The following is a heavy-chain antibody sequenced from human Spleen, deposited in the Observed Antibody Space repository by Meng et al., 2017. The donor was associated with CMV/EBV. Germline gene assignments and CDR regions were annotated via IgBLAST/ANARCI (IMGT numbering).Heavy chain of an antibody. J-gene: IGHJ4*02. Sequence: SVKVSCKASGYTFTSYYMHWVRQAPGHGLEWMGGLIPVSGTRNNAQKFQDRVTITTDESTSTAYMELSSLRSEDTAVYYCARGEGSYWGQGTLVTVSS. CDR3: ARGEGSY. CDR1: GYTFTSYY. V-gene: IGHV1-69*05. CDR2: LIPVSGTR. D-gene: IGHD1-26*01.